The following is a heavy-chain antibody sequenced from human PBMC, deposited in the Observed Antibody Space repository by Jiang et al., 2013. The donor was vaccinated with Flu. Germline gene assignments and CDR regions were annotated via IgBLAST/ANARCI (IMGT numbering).Heavy chain of an antibody. D-gene: IGHD3-10*01. J-gene: IGHJ4*02. CDR2: IYYSGST. V-gene: IGHV4-39*01. Sequence: GSISSSSYYWGWIRQPPGKGLEWIGSIYYSGSTYXNPSLKSRVTISVDTSKNQFSLKLSSVTAADTAVYYCARHVRVTMVRGVMGYSFDYWGQGTLVTVSS. CDR3: ARHVRVTMVRGVMGYSFDY. CDR1: GSISSSSYY.